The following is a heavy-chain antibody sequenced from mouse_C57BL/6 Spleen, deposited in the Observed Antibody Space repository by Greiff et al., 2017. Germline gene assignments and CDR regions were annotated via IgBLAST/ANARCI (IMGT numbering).Heavy chain of an antibody. Sequence: VKLQQPGTELVKPGASVKLSCKASGYTFTSYWMHWVKQRPGQGLEWIGNINPSNGGTNYNEKFKSKATLTVDKSSSTAYMQLSSLTSEDSAVYYCARSPNYYGSSYYAMDYWGQGTSVTVSS. CDR2: INPSNGGT. CDR1: GYTFTSYW. V-gene: IGHV1-53*01. D-gene: IGHD1-1*01. CDR3: ARSPNYYGSSYYAMDY. J-gene: IGHJ4*01.